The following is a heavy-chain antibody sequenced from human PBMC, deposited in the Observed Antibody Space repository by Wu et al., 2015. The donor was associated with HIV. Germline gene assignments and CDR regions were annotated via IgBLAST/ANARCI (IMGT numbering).Heavy chain of an antibody. V-gene: IGHV1-24*01. CDR3: ATVARCLGGVCSPGGGYWRFDY. Sequence: QVQLLQSGAEVKKPGASVKVSCQASGYTITTYDFNWVRQAPGQGLEWMGGFDPEDGETRYAQNFQGRVTLTEDTDTDTAYMELTSLSSEDTAVYFCATVARCLGGVCSPGGGYWRFDYWGHGTLVTVSS. J-gene: IGHJ4*01. CDR1: GYTITTYD. CDR2: FDPEDGET. D-gene: IGHD2-21*01.